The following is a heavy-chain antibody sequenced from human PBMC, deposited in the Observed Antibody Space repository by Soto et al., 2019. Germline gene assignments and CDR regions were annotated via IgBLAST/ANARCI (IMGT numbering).Heavy chain of an antibody. CDR1: GFTFSSYA. D-gene: IGHD1-26*01. V-gene: IGHV3-30-3*01. J-gene: IGHJ5*02. CDR2: ISYDGSNK. CDR3: ARSSGSYFWFDP. Sequence: QVQLVESGGGVVQPGRSLRLSCAASGFTFSSYAMHWVRQAPGKGLEWVAVISYDGSNKYYADSVKGRFSISRDNSKNTLYLQMNSLRAEDTAVYYCARSSGSYFWFDPWGQGTLVTVSS.